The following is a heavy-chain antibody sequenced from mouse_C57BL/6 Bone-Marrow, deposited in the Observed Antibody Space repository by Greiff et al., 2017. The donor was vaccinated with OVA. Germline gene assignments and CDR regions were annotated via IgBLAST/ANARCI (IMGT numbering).Heavy chain of an antibody. Sequence: QVQLQQSGAELVKPGASVKISCKASGYAFSIYWMNWVKQRPGKGLEWIGQIYPGDGDTNYNGKFKGKATLTADKSSSTAYMQLSSLTSEDSAVYFCARQQLRLRFAYWGQGTLVTVSA. CDR3: ARQQLRLRFAY. J-gene: IGHJ3*01. CDR1: GYAFSIYW. V-gene: IGHV1-80*01. CDR2: IYPGDGDT. D-gene: IGHD3-2*02.